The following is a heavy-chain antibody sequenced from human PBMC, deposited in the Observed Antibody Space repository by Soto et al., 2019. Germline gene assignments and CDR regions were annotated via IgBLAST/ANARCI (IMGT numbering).Heavy chain of an antibody. Sequence: EVQLVESGGGLVQPGGSLRLSCVASELTFSSYEMNWVRQAPGKGLEWVSYISSSGATIYYTDSVKGRFTISRDNAKNSLYLQMNSLRAEDTAVYYCVRFGGAAAGPGDYWGQGTLVTVSS. CDR1: ELTFSSYE. D-gene: IGHD6-13*01. CDR3: VRFGGAAAGPGDY. J-gene: IGHJ4*02. V-gene: IGHV3-48*03. CDR2: ISSSGATI.